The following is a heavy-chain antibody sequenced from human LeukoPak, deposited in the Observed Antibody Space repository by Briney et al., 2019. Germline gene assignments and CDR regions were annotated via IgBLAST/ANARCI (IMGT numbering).Heavy chain of an antibody. Sequence: GSMTDSCKASGYTFTSYGLTWLRQAPAQGLEWMGWISANTGNTNYAQKFQGRATMTRDTSTSTAYMELRSLRSDDTAVYYCARVHYYDRSGSDFDYWGQGTPVSVPP. J-gene: IGHJ4*02. D-gene: IGHD3-22*01. CDR3: ARVHYYDRSGSDFDY. CDR1: GYTFTSYG. V-gene: IGHV1-18*01. CDR2: ISANTGNT.